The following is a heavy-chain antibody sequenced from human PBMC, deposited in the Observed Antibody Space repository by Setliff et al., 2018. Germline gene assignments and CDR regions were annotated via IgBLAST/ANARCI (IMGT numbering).Heavy chain of an antibody. V-gene: IGHV4-34*01. CDR3: ARGRNIAARLLDT. D-gene: IGHD6-6*01. Sequence: SETLSLTCAAYGGTFSDYHWTWIRQSPEKGLEWIGEINHRGSTNYNPSLKSRVTISIDTSKDQFSLKLISMTAADTAVYYCARGRNIAARLLDTWGQGSRVTVS. CDR1: GGTFSDYH. CDR2: INHRGST. J-gene: IGHJ5*02.